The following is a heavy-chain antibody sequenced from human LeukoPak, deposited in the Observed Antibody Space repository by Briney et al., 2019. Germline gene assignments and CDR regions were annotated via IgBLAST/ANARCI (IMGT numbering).Heavy chain of an antibody. CDR3: ARGFLEWLLSYYYMDV. D-gene: IGHD3-3*01. V-gene: IGHV1-2*02. CDR1: GYTFTSYD. Sequence: ASVKVSCKASGYTFTSYDINWVRQATGQGLEWMGWINPNSGGTNYAQKFQGRVTMTRDTSISTAYMELSRLRSDDTAVYYCARGFLEWLLSYYYMDVWGKGTTVTVSS. CDR2: INPNSGGT. J-gene: IGHJ6*03.